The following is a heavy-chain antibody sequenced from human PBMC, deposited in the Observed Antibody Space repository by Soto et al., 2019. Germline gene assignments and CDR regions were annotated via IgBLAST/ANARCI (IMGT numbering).Heavy chain of an antibody. CDR1: GFTFSSYG. D-gene: IGHD2-15*01. V-gene: IGHV3-30*18. CDR3: AKDSGGSWGYCSGGSCSDLDY. Sequence: QVQLVESGGGVVQPGRSLRLSCAASGFTFSSYGMHWVRQAPGKGLEWVAVISYDGSNKYYADSVKGRFTISRDNSKNTLYLQMNSLRAEDTAVYYCAKDSGGSWGYCSGGSCSDLDYWGQGTLVTVSS. CDR2: ISYDGSNK. J-gene: IGHJ4*02.